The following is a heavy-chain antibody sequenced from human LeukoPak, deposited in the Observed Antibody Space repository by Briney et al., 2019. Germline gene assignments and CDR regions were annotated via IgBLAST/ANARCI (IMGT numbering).Heavy chain of an antibody. V-gene: IGHV3-23*01. D-gene: IGHD3-9*01. CDR2: ISGSARRT. Sequence: PGGSLRLSCAGSGFTFSSLAMNWVRQAPGKGLEWVSAISGSARRTYYADSVKGRFTISRDNSKNTLYLQMNSLRADDTAIYFFEQKTAYDIVTGYYSGIDSWGQGTLVTVSS. J-gene: IGHJ4*02. CDR1: GFTFSSLA. CDR3: EQKTAYDIVTGYYSGIDS.